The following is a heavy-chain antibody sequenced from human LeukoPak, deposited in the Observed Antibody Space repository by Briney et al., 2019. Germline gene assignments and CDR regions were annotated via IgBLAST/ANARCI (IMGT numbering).Heavy chain of an antibody. Sequence: TGGSLRLSCAASGFTFSSYSMNWVRQAPGKGLEWVSYISSSSSTIYYADSVKGRFTISRDNAKNSLYLQMNSLRAEDTAVYYCVRDNSGWGGYFDYWGQGTLVTVSS. CDR1: GFTFSSYS. D-gene: IGHD6-19*01. J-gene: IGHJ4*02. CDR2: ISSSSSTI. CDR3: VRDNSGWGGYFDY. V-gene: IGHV3-48*01.